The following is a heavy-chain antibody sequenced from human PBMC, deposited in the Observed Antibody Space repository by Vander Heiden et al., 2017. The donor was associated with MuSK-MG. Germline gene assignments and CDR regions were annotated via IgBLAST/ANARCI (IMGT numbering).Heavy chain of an antibody. CDR3: ARDTSGAFDI. CDR1: GFTVSSNY. Sequence: EVQLVEYGGGLVQPGGSLRLSCSASGFTVSSNYMSWVRQAPGKGLEWVSVIYSGGSTYYADSVKGRFTISRDNSKNTRYLQMNSLRAEDTAVYYCARDTSGAFDIWGQGTMVTVSS. CDR2: IYSGGST. D-gene: IGHD3-16*01. J-gene: IGHJ3*02. V-gene: IGHV3-66*01.